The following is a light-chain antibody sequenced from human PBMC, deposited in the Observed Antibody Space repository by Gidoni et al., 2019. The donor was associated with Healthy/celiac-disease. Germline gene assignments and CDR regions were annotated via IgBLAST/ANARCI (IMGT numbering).Light chain of an antibody. Sequence: VLTQSPATLSLSPGERATLSCRASQRVSSYLAWYQQKPGQAPMLLIYDASNRATGIPARFSGRGSGTDFTLTISSQEPEDFAVYYCQQRSNWPPVFGQGTRLEIK. J-gene: IGKJ5*01. CDR3: QQRSNWPPV. V-gene: IGKV3-11*01. CDR1: QRVSSY. CDR2: DAS.